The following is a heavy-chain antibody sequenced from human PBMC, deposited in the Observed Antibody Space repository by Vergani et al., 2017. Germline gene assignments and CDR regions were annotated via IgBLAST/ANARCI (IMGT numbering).Heavy chain of an antibody. V-gene: IGHV3-30*03. D-gene: IGHD6-13*01. CDR2: ISYDGSHK. CDR1: GFTFSSYG. J-gene: IGHJ6*02. Sequence: QVQLVESGGGVVQPGRSLRLSCAASGFTFSSYGMHWVRPAPGKGLEWVAVISYDGSHKYYADPVKGRFTISRDNSKNTLYLQMNSLRAEDTAVYYCARNGPGQQLVRGIYYYDGMDVWGRGTTVTVSS. CDR3: ARNGPGQQLVRGIYYYDGMDV.